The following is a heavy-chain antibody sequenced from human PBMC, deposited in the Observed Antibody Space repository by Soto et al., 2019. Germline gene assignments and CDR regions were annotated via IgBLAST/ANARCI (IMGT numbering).Heavy chain of an antibody. V-gene: IGHV1-8*01. CDR2: MNPNSGNT. CDR3: ARAVTTYDYYYYYMDV. D-gene: IGHD4-4*01. CDR1: GYTFTSYD. J-gene: IGHJ6*03. Sequence: GASVKVSCKASGYTFTSYDINWLLQATGQGLEWMGWMNPNSGNTGYAQKFQGRVTMTRNTSISTAYMELSSLRSEDTAVYYCARAVTTYDYYYYYMDVWGKGTTVTVSS.